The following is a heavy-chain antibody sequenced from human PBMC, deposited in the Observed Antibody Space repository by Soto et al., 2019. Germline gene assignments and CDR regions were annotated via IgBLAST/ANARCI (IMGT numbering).Heavy chain of an antibody. J-gene: IGHJ4*02. CDR3: AKGGVVTVPGTGD. V-gene: IGHV3-23*01. Sequence: PGGSLRLSCAASGFTFSTYGMSWVRQAPGKGLEWVSAISGNGGSTYYADSVKGRFTISRDNSKNTLYLQMNSLRAEDTAVYYWAKGGVVTVPGTGDWCQGILVTVS. D-gene: IGHD2-15*01. CDR1: GFTFSTYG. CDR2: ISGNGGST.